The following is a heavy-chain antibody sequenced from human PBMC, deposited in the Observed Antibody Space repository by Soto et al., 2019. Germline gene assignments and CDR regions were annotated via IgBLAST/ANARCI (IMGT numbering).Heavy chain of an antibody. CDR1: GYTFDTYG. V-gene: IGHV1-18*03. Sequence: QVQLVQAGGEVKKPGASVKVSCKASGYTFDTYGISWVRQAPGQGLECMGWIGPYTGITNYAQNLQDRVTMTTDTSTTTEYLDMRGLRSDAMAVYSCARSCGSCSPGVCACDAWGVGTIVTVS. CDR3: ARSCGSCSPGVCACDA. CDR2: IGPYTGIT. J-gene: IGHJ3*01. D-gene: IGHD2-15*01.